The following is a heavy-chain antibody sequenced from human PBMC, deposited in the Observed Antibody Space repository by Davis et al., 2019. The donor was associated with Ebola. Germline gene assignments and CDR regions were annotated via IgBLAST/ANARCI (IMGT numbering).Heavy chain of an antibody. Sequence: GESLKISCAASGFVFSSYVMSWVRQAPGKGLEWVSGISGSGARTYYADSVKGRFTISRDNSKNTLYLQMNGLRVEDTAIYYCAKDTSNIWFDIWGQGTMVTVSS. J-gene: IGHJ3*02. CDR1: GFVFSSYV. V-gene: IGHV3-23*01. D-gene: IGHD1-26*01. CDR3: AKDTSNIWFDI. CDR2: ISGSGART.